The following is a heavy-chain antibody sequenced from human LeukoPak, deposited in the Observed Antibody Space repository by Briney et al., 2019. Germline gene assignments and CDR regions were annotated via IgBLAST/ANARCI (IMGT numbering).Heavy chain of an antibody. V-gene: IGHV3-30-3*01. CDR1: GFTFSSYA. CDR2: ISYDGSNK. CDR3: ARASDGMDV. J-gene: IGHJ6*02. Sequence: GGSLRLSCAASGFTFSSYAMHWVRQAPGKGLEWVAVISYDGSNKYYADSVKGRFTISRDNSKNTLCLQMNSLRAEDTAVYYCARASDGMDVWGQGTTVTVSS.